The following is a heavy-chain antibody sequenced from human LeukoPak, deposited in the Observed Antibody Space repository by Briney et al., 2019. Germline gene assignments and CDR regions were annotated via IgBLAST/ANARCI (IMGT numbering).Heavy chain of an antibody. Sequence: PSETLSLTCTVSGGSISSYYWSWIRQPPGKGLEWIGYIYYSGSTNYNLSLKSRVTISVDTSKNQFSLKLSSVTAADTAVYYCAGVRLGELSLLDYWGQGTLVTVSS. D-gene: IGHD3-16*02. CDR3: AGVRLGELSLLDY. J-gene: IGHJ4*02. V-gene: IGHV4-59*01. CDR1: GGSISSYY. CDR2: IYYSGST.